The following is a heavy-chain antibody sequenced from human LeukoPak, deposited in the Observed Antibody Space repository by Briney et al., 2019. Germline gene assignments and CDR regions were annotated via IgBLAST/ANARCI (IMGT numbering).Heavy chain of an antibody. CDR2: ISSSSSYI. CDR3: ARDDSVPAAMNY. CDR1: GFTFSSYS. V-gene: IGHV3-21*01. J-gene: IGHJ4*02. D-gene: IGHD2-2*01. Sequence: GGSLRLSCAASGFTFSSYSRNWVRQAPGKGLEWVSSISSSSSYIYYADSVKGRFTISRDNAKNSLYLQMNSLRAEDTAVYYCARDDSVPAAMNYWGQGTLVTVSS.